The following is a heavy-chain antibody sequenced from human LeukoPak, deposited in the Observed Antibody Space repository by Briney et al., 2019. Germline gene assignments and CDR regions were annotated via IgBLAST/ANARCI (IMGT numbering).Heavy chain of an antibody. J-gene: IGHJ5*02. V-gene: IGHV4-59*12. CDR2: IYYSGST. Sequence: SETLSLTFTVSGGSISSYYWSWIRQPPGKGLEWIGYIYYSGSTNYNPSLKSRVTISVDTSKNQFSLKLSSVTAADTAVYYCARDYYASGSYLGGFDPWGQGTLVTVAS. CDR1: GGSISSYY. D-gene: IGHD3-10*01. CDR3: ARDYYASGSYLGGFDP.